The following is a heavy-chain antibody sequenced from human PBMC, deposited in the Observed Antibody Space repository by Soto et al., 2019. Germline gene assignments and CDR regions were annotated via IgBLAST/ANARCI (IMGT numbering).Heavy chain of an antibody. CDR2: ISAYNGNT. Sequence: ASVKVSCKASGFTFSAYYIYWVRQAPGQGLEWMGWISAYNGNTNYAQKLQGRVTMTTDTSTSTAYMELRSLRSDDTAVYYCARDLTYCSGGSCRFDIWGQGTMVTVSS. CDR1: GFTFSAYY. CDR3: ARDLTYCSGGSCRFDI. J-gene: IGHJ3*02. V-gene: IGHV1-18*04. D-gene: IGHD2-15*01.